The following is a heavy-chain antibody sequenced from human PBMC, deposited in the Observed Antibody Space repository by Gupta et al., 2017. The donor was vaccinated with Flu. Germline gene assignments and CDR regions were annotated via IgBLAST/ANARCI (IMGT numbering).Heavy chain of an antibody. V-gene: IGHV4-39*01. J-gene: IGHJ4*02. CDR3: AEGWSPVHY. CDR1: GGSVTSSTHY. Sequence: QLQLQESGPGLLKPSETLSLTCSVPGGSVTSSTHYWAWIRQPPGKGLEWIASIYYTGSTYYKPSLRSRLTVSTDTSRNQFSLKVESVTAADTAVYYCAEGWSPVHYWGQGTLVTVSS. CDR2: IYYTGST. D-gene: IGHD2-15*01.